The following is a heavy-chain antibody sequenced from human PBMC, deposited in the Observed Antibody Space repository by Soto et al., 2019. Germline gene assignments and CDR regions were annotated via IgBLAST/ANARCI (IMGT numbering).Heavy chain of an antibody. CDR2: IDWDDDK. D-gene: IGHD7-27*01. CDR3: AWTRGWGGHQSYGMDL. V-gene: IGHV2-70*01. Sequence: SGPTLVNPTQPLTLTCTFSGFSLSTRGMCVSWIRQPPGKALEWLALIDWDDDKYYSTSLKTRLTLSKDTSKNQVVFIMIYMDPVDTAIYYCAWTRGWGGHQSYGMDLWGQGTTVTVSS. J-gene: IGHJ6*02. CDR1: GFSLSTRGMC.